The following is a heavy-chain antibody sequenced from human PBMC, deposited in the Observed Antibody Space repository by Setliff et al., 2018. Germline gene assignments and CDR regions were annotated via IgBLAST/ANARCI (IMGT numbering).Heavy chain of an antibody. J-gene: IGHJ4*02. Sequence: GASVKVSCKASGYTFTSYYIHWVRQAPGQGLEWMGWINPYGGATNYAQKFQVRVTLTGDTSVSTAYMELSSLRYDDTAVYYCERLVRYCSTTSCQRTSGDDFWGLGTLVTVSS. D-gene: IGHD2-2*01. CDR1: GYTFTSYY. CDR2: INPYGGAT. V-gene: IGHV1-2*02. CDR3: ERLVRYCSTTSCQRTSGDDF.